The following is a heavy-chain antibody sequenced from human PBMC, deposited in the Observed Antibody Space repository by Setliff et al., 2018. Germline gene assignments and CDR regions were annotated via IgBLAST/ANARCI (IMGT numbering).Heavy chain of an antibody. D-gene: IGHD6-6*01. CDR1: GSPFNTYD. V-gene: IGHV1-18*01. CDR2: IDLYNAGT. J-gene: IGHJ3*01. CDR3: AMSSWPGRPNDFDL. Sequence: ASVKVSCQASGSPFNTYDINWVRQAPGQGLEWLGRIDLYNAGTTYAEKMETKVTMTVDTSSNIGYMELRSLTSDDTGIYFCAMSSWPGRPNDFDLWGQGTEVTVSS.